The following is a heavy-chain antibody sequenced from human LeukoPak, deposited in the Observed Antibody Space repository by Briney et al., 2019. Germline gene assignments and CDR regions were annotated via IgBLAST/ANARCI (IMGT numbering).Heavy chain of an antibody. CDR3: AKGSYYDSSGSFYFDY. D-gene: IGHD3-22*01. J-gene: IGHJ4*02. Sequence: GGSLRLSCLTSGFTLSTNAMSWVRQAPGKGLEWISGISGSGDNTYYADSVKGRFTISRDNSKNTLYVQVNSLGTEDTAAYYCAKGSYYDSSGSFYFDYWGQGTLVTVSS. CDR2: ISGSGDNT. V-gene: IGHV3-23*01. CDR1: GFTLSTNA.